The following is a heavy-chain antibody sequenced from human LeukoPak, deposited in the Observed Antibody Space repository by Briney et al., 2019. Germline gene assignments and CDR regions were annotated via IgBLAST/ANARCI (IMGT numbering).Heavy chain of an antibody. CDR3: AKDSAVSGSYPDASDI. Sequence: GGSLRLSCAASGFSFSSHGMHWVRQAPGKGLEWVAVIWYDGSNKYYADSVKGRFTISRDNTKNMVYVQMNSLRAEDTAVYYCAKDSAVSGSYPDASDIWGQGRMVTVSS. V-gene: IGHV3-33*06. D-gene: IGHD1-26*01. CDR1: GFSFSSHG. J-gene: IGHJ3*02. CDR2: IWYDGSNK.